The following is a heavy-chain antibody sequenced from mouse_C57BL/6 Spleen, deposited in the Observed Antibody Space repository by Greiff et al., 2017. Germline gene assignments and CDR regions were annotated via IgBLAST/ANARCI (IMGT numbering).Heavy chain of an antibody. D-gene: IGHD3-2*02. V-gene: IGHV5-4*01. CDR3: AREATAQAFDY. CDR1: GFTFSSYA. Sequence: EVKVVESGGGLVKPGGSLKLSCAASGFTFSSYAMSWVRQTPEKRLEWVATISDGGSYTYYPDNVKGRFTISRDNAKNNLYLQMSHLKSEDTAMYYCAREATAQAFDYWGQGTTLTVSS. CDR2: ISDGGSYT. J-gene: IGHJ2*01.